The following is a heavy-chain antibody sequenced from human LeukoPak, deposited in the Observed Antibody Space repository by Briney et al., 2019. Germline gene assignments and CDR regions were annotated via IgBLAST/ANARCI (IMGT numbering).Heavy chain of an antibody. D-gene: IGHD5-24*01. J-gene: IGHJ4*02. V-gene: IGHV5-51*01. CDR3: ARLALATMPFDY. Sequence: GEALKISCKGSGYSFTSYWIGWVRPMPGKGLEWMGIIYPGDSDTRYSPSFQGQVTISADNSISTAYLQWSSLKASDTAMYYCARLALATMPFDYWGQGTLVTVSS. CDR2: IYPGDSDT. CDR1: GYSFTSYW.